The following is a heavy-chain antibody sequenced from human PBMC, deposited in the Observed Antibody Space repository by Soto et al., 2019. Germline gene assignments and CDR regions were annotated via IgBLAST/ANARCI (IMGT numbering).Heavy chain of an antibody. CDR3: ARDRVSGWYVL. D-gene: IGHD6-19*01. V-gene: IGHV3-30*14. CDR2: ISYDGSTK. J-gene: IGHJ4*02. Sequence: QVQLVESGGGVVQPGRSLRLSCAASGFTFSSYAMHWVREAPGKGLEWVAVISYDGSTKYYADSVKGRFTNSRDKPKNTLYLQMHIVIAEDTAVYFCARDRVSGWYVLWGQVTLVTGSS. CDR1: GFTFSSYA.